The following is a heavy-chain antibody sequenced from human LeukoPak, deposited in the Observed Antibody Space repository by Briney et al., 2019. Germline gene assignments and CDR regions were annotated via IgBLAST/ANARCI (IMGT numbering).Heavy chain of an antibody. J-gene: IGHJ6*04. CDR2: ISIIRSYI. CDR1: GFTFSSYS. CDR3: ARVPLVDV. V-gene: IGHV3-21*01. Sequence: GGSLRLSCAASGFTFSSYSMNWVRQAPGKGLEWVSSISIIRSYIYYADSVKGRFTISRDNAKNSLYLQMNSLRAEAKVVYYCARVPLVDVWGKGTTVTVSS.